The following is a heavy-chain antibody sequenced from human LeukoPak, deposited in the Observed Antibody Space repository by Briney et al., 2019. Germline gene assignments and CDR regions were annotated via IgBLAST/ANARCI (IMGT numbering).Heavy chain of an antibody. Sequence: GGSLRLSCTASGFTLSSYSMNWVRQAPGKGLEWVSSITSSSSYIYYGDSVKGRFTISRDNAKSSLYLQMNSLRAEDTAVYYCAELGITMIGGVWGKGTTVTISS. J-gene: IGHJ6*04. CDR2: ITSSSSYI. D-gene: IGHD3-10*02. CDR1: GFTLSSYS. V-gene: IGHV3-21*01. CDR3: AELGITMIGGV.